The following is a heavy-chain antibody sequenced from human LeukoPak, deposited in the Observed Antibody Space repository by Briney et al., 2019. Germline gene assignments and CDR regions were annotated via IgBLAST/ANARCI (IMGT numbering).Heavy chain of an antibody. Sequence: GGSLRLSCAASGFTFSSYAMSWVRQAPGKGLEWVSAISGSGGSTYYADSVKGRFTISRDNSKNTLYLQMNSLRAEDTAVYYCAKLGDTAMVRGYYYMDVWGKGTTVTVSS. J-gene: IGHJ6*03. CDR2: ISGSGGST. CDR1: GFTFSSYA. V-gene: IGHV3-23*01. D-gene: IGHD5-18*01. CDR3: AKLGDTAMVRGYYYMDV.